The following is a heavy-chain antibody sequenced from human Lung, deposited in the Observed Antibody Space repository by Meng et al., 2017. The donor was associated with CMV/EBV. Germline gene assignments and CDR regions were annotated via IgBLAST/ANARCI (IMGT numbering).Heavy chain of an antibody. CDR3: ARRRGGSSWGDFDY. D-gene: IGHD6-6*01. CDR2: MNPNSGNI. V-gene: IGHV1-8*01. CDR1: GYTFTSYD. Sequence: ASXXVSXKASGYTFTSYDINWVRQATGQGLEWMGWMNPNSGNIGYAQNFQGSVTMTRNTSISTVYMELSGLRSEDTAVYYCARRRGGSSWGDFDYWGQGTLVTVSS. J-gene: IGHJ4*02.